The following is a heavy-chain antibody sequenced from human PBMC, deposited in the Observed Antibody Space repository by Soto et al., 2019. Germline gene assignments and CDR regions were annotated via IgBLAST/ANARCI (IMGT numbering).Heavy chain of an antibody. J-gene: IGHJ6*02. D-gene: IGHD1-7*01. V-gene: IGHV1-8*01. CDR3: ARYKWNYPYYYYGMDV. Sequence: QVQLVQSGAEVKKPGASVKVSCKASGYTFTSYDINWVRQATGQGLEWMGWMNPNSGNTGYAQKFQGRVTMPRNTSISRAYLELSSLRSEDTAVYYCARYKWNYPYYYYGMDVWGQGTTVTVSS. CDR2: MNPNSGNT. CDR1: GYTFTSYD.